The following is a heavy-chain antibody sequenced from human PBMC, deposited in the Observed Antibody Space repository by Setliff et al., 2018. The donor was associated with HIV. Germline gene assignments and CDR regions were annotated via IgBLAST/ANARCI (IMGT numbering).Heavy chain of an antibody. CDR2: IYTGGST. D-gene: IGHD1-7*01. Sequence: PSETLSLTCTVSGGSISSYYWTWIRQPPGKGLGWIGYIYTGGSTNYNPSLKSRVTISADTSKNQFSLKLNSVTAADTAVYYCARKGDWNYPYDYWGQGTLVTVSS. V-gene: IGHV4-4*09. J-gene: IGHJ4*02. CDR3: ARKGDWNYPYDY. CDR1: GGSISSYY.